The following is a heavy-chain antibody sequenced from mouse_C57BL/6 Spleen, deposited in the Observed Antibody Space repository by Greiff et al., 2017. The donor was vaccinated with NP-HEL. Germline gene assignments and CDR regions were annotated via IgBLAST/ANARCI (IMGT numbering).Heavy chain of an antibody. CDR1: GFTFSSYA. CDR3: TRDPGYSNYGGFAY. D-gene: IGHD2-5*01. CDR2: ISSGGDYI. Sequence: EVKLVESGEGLVKPGGSLKLSCAASGFTFSSYAMSWVRQTPEKRLEWVAYISSGGDYIYYADTVKGRFTISRDNARNTLYLQMSSLKSEDTAMYYCTRDPGYSNYGGFAYWGQGTLVTVSA. J-gene: IGHJ3*01. V-gene: IGHV5-9-1*02.